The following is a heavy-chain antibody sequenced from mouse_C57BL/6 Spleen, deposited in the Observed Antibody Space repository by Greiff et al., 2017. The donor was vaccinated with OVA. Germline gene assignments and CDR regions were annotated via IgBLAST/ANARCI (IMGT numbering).Heavy chain of an antibody. CDR1: GFSLTSYG. Sequence: QVQLQQSGPGLVQPSQSLSITCTVSGFSLTSYGVHWVRQSPGKGLEWLGVIWRGGSTDYNAAFMSRLSITKDNAKSQIFFKMNSLQADDTAIYYCAKKENCDYDDYDAMDYWGQGTSVTVSS. D-gene: IGHD2-4*01. CDR2: IWRGGST. CDR3: AKKENCDYDDYDAMDY. J-gene: IGHJ4*01. V-gene: IGHV2-5*01.